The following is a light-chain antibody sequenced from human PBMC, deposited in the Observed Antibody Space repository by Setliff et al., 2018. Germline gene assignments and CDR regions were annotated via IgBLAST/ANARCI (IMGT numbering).Light chain of an antibody. CDR1: SNDVWGHNY. CDR2: DVT. J-gene: IGLJ1*01. CDR3: SSYADSNIFL. V-gene: IGLV2-8*01. Sequence: QSVLTQPPSASGSPGQSVTISCTGTSNDVWGHNYVSWYQQHPGKAPQLIIYDVTKRPSGVPDRFSGSKSGNTASLTVSGLQAEDEADYYCSSYADSNIFLFGTGTKATVL.